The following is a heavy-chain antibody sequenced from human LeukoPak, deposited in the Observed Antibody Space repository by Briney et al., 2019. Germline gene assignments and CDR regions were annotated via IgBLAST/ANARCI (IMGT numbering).Heavy chain of an antibody. CDR3: ATWGYDILTGINWFDP. D-gene: IGHD3-9*01. J-gene: IGHJ5*02. Sequence: ASVKVSCKVSGYTLTELSMHWVRQAPGKGLEWMGGFDPEDGETIYAQKFQGRVTMTEDTSTDTAYMELGSLRSEDTAVYYCATWGYDILTGINWFDPWGQGTLVTVSS. CDR1: GYTLTELS. V-gene: IGHV1-24*01. CDR2: FDPEDGET.